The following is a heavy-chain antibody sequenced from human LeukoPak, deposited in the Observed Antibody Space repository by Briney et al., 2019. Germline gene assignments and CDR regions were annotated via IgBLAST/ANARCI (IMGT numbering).Heavy chain of an antibody. CDR3: AKDIRGYFYYMDV. D-gene: IGHD3-3*01. J-gene: IGHJ6*03. Sequence: PGGSLRLSCAASGFTFSDNYMSWIRQAPGKGLEWVSYISSSGSIYYADSVKGRFTISRDNAKNSLYLQMNSLRAEDTALYYCAKDIRGYFYYMDVWGKGTTVTISS. V-gene: IGHV3-11*01. CDR1: GFTFSDNY. CDR2: ISSSGSI.